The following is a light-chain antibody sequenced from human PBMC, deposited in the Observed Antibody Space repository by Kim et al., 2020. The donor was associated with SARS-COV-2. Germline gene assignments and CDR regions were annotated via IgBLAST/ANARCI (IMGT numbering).Light chain of an antibody. CDR2: GAS. V-gene: IGKV3-20*01. Sequence: LPGERATRSCRASQSVSNSFLAWYQQKSGQAPRLLIYGASSRATDIPDRFSGSGSGTDFTLTLSRLEPEDFAVYYCQQYGTSPWTFGQGTKVDIK. CDR1: QSVSNSF. J-gene: IGKJ1*01. CDR3: QQYGTSPWT.